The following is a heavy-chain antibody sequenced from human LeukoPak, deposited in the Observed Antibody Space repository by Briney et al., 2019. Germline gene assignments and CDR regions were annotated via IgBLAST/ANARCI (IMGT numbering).Heavy chain of an antibody. V-gene: IGHV3-74*01. Sequence: PGGSLRLSCVASGITFSRYWMHWVRQAPGKGLVWVSRIRSDGSSTVYADSVKGRFTISRDNAQNTLYLQMNNLRAEDTAVYFCTRTYYYDSIDYFDYWGQGALVTVSS. CDR3: TRTYYYDSIDYFDY. J-gene: IGHJ4*02. CDR2: IRSDGSST. CDR1: GITFSRYW. D-gene: IGHD3-22*01.